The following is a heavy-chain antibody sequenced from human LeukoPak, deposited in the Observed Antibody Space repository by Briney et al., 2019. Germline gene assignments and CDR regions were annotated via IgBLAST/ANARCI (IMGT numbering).Heavy chain of an antibody. D-gene: IGHD3-3*01. CDR3: ARGSLRFLEWLLPENYYYYYGMDV. J-gene: IGHJ6*02. CDR2: IIPIFGTA. CDR1: GGTFSSYA. Sequence: ASVKVSCKASGGTFSSYAISWVRQAPGQGLEWMGGIIPIFGTANYAQKFQGRVTITADESTSTAYMELSSLRSEDTAVYYCARGSLRFLEWLLPENYYYYYGMDVWGQGTTVTVSS. V-gene: IGHV1-69*13.